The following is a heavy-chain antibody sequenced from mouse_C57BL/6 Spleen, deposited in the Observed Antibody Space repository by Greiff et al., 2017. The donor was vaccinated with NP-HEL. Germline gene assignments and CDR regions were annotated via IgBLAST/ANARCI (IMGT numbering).Heavy chain of an antibody. J-gene: IGHJ3*01. D-gene: IGHD2-5*01. CDR1: GYAFSSSW. Sequence: QVQLQQSGPELVKPGASVKISCKASGYAFSSSWMNWVKQRPGKGLEWIGRIYPGDGDPNYNGKFKGKATLTADKSSSPAYMQLSSLTSEDSAVYFCASPYYSNSFAYWGQGTLVTVSA. CDR2: IYPGDGDP. CDR3: ASPYYSNSFAY. V-gene: IGHV1-82*01.